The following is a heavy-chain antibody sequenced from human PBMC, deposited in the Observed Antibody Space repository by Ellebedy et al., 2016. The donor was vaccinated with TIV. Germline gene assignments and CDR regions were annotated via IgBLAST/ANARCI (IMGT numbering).Heavy chain of an antibody. CDR1: GFSFSTYG. V-gene: IGHV3-30*02. Sequence: GESLKISCVASGFSFSTYGMHWVRQAPGKGLEWVAFKRFDGRNEYNGDSVKGRFFISRDVSKNTLFLQMNRLRAEDTAIYYCTRETNPSPGAVAGTGFDCWGQGALVIVSS. J-gene: IGHJ4*02. CDR3: TRETNPSPGAVAGTGFDC. CDR2: KRFDGRNE. D-gene: IGHD6-19*01.